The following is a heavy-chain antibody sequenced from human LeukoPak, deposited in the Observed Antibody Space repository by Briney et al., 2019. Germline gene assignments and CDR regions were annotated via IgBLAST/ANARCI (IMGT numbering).Heavy chain of an antibody. J-gene: IGHJ5*02. CDR3: AYSVVVPAASFNWFDP. D-gene: IGHD2-2*01. V-gene: IGHV4-34*01. CDR1: GGSFSGYY. Sequence: SETLSLTCAVYGGSFSGYYWSWIRQPPGKGLEWIGEINHSGSTNYNPSLKSRVTISVDTSKNQFSLKLSSVTAADTAVYYCAYSVVVPAASFNWFDPWGQGTLVTVSS. CDR2: INHSGST.